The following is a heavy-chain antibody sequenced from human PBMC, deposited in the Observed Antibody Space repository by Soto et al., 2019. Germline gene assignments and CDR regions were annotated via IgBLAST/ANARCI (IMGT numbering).Heavy chain of an antibody. D-gene: IGHD6-13*01. Sequence: GSLRLSCSASGFPFSSYAMSWVRKAPGKGLEWVSANSGGGSRDYADSVKGRFTISRDYSKKTLNLQMNSLRAEDTAVYYCAKNWGIAASRAAFDIWGQGTLVTVSS. CDR3: AKNWGIAASRAAFDI. CDR1: GFPFSSYA. J-gene: IGHJ3*02. CDR2: NSGGGSR. V-gene: IGHV3-23*01.